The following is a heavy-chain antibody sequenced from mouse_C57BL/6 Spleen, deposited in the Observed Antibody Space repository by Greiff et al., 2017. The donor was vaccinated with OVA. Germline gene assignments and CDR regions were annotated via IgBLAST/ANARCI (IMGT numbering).Heavy chain of an antibody. CDR2: IYPGDGDT. CDR1: GYAFSSSW. D-gene: IGHD1-1*01. CDR3: ARRGGSSLYAMDY. Sequence: QVQLQQSGPELVKPGASVKISCKASGYAFSSSWMNWVKQRPGKGLELIGRIYPGDGDTNYNGKFKGKATLTADKSSSTAYMQLSSLTSEDAAVYVCARRGGSSLYAMDYWGQGTSVTVSS. V-gene: IGHV1-82*01. J-gene: IGHJ4*01.